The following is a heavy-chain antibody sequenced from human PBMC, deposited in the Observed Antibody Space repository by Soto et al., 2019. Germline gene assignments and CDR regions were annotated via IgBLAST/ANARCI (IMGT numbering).Heavy chain of an antibody. CDR2: IYHSGST. D-gene: IGHD2-21*02. CDR3: ARERNSGGNSGRRYFDL. CDR1: GGSISSGGYS. Sequence: QLQLQESGSGLVKPSQTLSLTCAVSGGSISSGGYSWSWIRQPPGKGLEWIGYIYHSGSTYYNPSLKSRVTISVDRSKNQFSLKLSSVTAADTAVYYCARERNSGGNSGRRYFDLWGRGTLVTVSS. J-gene: IGHJ2*01. V-gene: IGHV4-30-2*01.